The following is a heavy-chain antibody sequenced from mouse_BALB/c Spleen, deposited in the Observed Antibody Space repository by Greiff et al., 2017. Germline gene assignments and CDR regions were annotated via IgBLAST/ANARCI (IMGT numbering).Heavy chain of an antibody. CDR3: ARSWSPHYFDY. D-gene: IGHD1-1*02. J-gene: IGHJ2*01. CDR2: INPGSGGT. V-gene: IGHV1-54*01. CDR1: GYAFTNYL. Sequence: QVQLKQSGAELVRPGTSVKVSCKASGYAFTNYLIEWVKQRPGQGLEWIGVINPGSGGTNYNEKFKGKATLTADKSSSTAYMQLSSLTSDDSAVYFCARSWSPHYFDYWGQGTTLTVSS.